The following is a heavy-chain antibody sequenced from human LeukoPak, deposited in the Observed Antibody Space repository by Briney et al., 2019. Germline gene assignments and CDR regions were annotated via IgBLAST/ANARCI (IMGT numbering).Heavy chain of an antibody. D-gene: IGHD4-17*01. V-gene: IGHV3-64*01. CDR1: GYTFSTYA. Sequence: PGGSLRHSCAASGYTFSTYAMHWVRQAPGKGLEYVSAISSDGDSTYYANSVKGRFTISRDNSKNTLYLQMGSLRAEDMAVYYCARSEQQDFGDYAFDNWGQGTLVTVSS. CDR2: ISSDGDST. CDR3: ARSEQQDFGDYAFDN. J-gene: IGHJ4*02.